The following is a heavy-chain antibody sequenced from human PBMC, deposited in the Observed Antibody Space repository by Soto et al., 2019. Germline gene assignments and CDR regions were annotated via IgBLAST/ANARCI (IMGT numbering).Heavy chain of an antibody. CDR3: ARDMVITFGGVIVPTLNYYYYAMGMDV. D-gene: IGHD3-16*02. Sequence: GASVKVSCKASGYTFTSYGISWVRQAPGQGLEWMGWISAYNGNTNYAQKLQGRVTMTTDTSTSTAYMELRSLRSDDPAVYYCARDMVITFGGVIVPTLNYYYYAMGMDVWGQGTTVTVSS. V-gene: IGHV1-18*04. CDR1: GYTFTSYG. J-gene: IGHJ6*02. CDR2: ISAYNGNT.